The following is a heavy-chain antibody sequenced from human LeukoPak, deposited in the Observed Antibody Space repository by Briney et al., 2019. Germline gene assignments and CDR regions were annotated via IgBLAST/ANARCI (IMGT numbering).Heavy chain of an antibody. V-gene: IGHV1-69*05. Sequence: ASVKVSCKASGGTFSSYAISWVRQAPGQGLEWMGGIIPIFGTANYAQKFQGRVTITTDESTSTAYMELSSLRSEDTAVYYCAGESIATTGFDYWGQGTLVTVSS. CDR3: AGESIATTGFDY. D-gene: IGHD6-13*01. J-gene: IGHJ4*02. CDR2: IIPIFGTA. CDR1: GGTFSSYA.